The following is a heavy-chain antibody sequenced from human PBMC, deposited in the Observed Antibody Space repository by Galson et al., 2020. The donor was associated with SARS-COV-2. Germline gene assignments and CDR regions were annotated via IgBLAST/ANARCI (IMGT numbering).Heavy chain of an antibody. Sequence: GESLKISCAASGFTFSSYSMNWVRQAPGKGLEWVSYISSSSSTIYYADSVKGRFTISRDNAKNSLYLQMNSLRDEDTAVYYCARAVDTAMGLLLDYGMDVWGQGTTVTVSS. V-gene: IGHV3-48*02. CDR2: ISSSSSTI. CDR1: GFTFSSYS. D-gene: IGHD5-18*01. J-gene: IGHJ6*02. CDR3: ARAVDTAMGLLLDYGMDV.